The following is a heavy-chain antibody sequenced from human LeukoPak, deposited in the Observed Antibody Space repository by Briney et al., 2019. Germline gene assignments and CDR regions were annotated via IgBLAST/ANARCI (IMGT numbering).Heavy chain of an antibody. CDR2: FDPEDGET. V-gene: IGHV1-24*01. Sequence: ASVKVSCKVSGYTLTELSMHWVRQAPGKGLEWMGGFDPEDGETIYAQKFQGRVTMTEDTSTDTAYMELSSLRSEDTAVYYCATQSLGYRSSTSCSYYFDYWGQGTLVTVSS. CDR3: ATQSLGYRSSTSCSYYFDY. D-gene: IGHD2-2*01. CDR1: GYTLTELS. J-gene: IGHJ4*02.